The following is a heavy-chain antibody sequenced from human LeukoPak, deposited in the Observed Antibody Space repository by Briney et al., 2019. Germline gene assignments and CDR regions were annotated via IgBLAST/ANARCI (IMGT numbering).Heavy chain of an antibody. Sequence: GGSLRLSCAASGFSLSRYDMHWVRQAPGKGLEWVSAISGSGGSTYYADSVKGRFTISRDNSKNTLYLQMNSLRAEDTAVYYCAKDPSVAAAVYFDYWGQGTLVTVSS. J-gene: IGHJ4*02. V-gene: IGHV3-23*01. CDR3: AKDPSVAAAVYFDY. D-gene: IGHD6-13*01. CDR1: GFSLSRYD. CDR2: ISGSGGST.